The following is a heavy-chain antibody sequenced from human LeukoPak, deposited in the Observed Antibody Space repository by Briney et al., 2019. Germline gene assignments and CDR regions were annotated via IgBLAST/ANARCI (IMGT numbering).Heavy chain of an antibody. CDR2: IGAYNGNT. V-gene: IGHV1-18*01. J-gene: IGHJ4*02. D-gene: IGHD6-13*01. CDR1: GGTFSSYA. Sequence: ASVKVSCKASGGTFSSYAISWVRQAPGQGLEWMGWIGAYNGNTNYAQKLQGRVTMTTDTSTSTAYMELRSLRSDDTAVYYCARIAAAENYFDYWGQGTLVTVSS. CDR3: ARIAAAENYFDY.